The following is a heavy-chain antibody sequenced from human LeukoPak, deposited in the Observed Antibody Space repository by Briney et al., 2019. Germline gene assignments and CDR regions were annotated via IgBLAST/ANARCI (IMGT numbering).Heavy chain of an antibody. J-gene: IGHJ4*02. V-gene: IGHV4-59*01. CDR2: IYYSGST. D-gene: IGHD3-3*01. Sequence: SETLSLTCTVSGGSISSYYWSWIRQPPGKGLEWIGYIYYSGSTNYNPSLKSRVTISVDTSKNQFSLKPSSVTAADTAVYYCARALGFWSGYPFDYWGQGTLVTVSS. CDR3: ARALGFWSGYPFDY. CDR1: GGSISSYY.